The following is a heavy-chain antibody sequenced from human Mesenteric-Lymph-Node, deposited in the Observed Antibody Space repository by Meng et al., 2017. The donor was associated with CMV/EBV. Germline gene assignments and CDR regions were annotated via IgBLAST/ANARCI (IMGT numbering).Heavy chain of an antibody. J-gene: IGHJ3*02. CDR1: GGSISSSSYY. CDR2: IYYTGST. Sequence: GSLRLSCTVSGGSISSSSYYWGWMRQPPGKGLEGIGSIYYTGSTYYNPSLKSRVIISIDMSKNQFSLKLTSVTPADTAVYYCARDYNLVAFDIWGQGTMVTVSS. V-gene: IGHV4-39*07. D-gene: IGHD1-1*01. CDR3: ARDYNLVAFDI.